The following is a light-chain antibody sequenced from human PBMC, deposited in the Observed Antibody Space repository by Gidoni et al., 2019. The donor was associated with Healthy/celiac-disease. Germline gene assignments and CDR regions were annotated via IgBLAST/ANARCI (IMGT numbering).Light chain of an antibody. J-gene: IGKJ2*01. V-gene: IGKV1-39*01. CDR3: QQSYSTPRT. CDR2: AAS. Sequence: DIQMTQSPSSLSASVGDRVTITGRASQSISSYLNWYQQKPGKAPKLLIYAASILQSGVPARFSGSGSGTDFTLTISSLQPEDFATYYCQQSYSTPRTFGQGTKLEIK. CDR1: QSISSY.